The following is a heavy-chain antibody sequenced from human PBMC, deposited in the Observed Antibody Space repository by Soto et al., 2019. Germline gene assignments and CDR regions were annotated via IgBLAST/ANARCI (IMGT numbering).Heavy chain of an antibody. CDR1: GGSINNHY. Sequence: SETLSLTCTVSGGSINNHYWSWIRQPPEKGLEWIGYIYYTGSTYYNPSLKSRVTMSVDTSKNQFSLKLMSLSAADTAVYYCGRLEGLATISYYFDYWGQGALVTVSS. J-gene: IGHJ4*02. CDR2: IYYTGST. CDR3: GRLEGLATISYYFDY. D-gene: IGHD3-9*01. V-gene: IGHV4-59*08.